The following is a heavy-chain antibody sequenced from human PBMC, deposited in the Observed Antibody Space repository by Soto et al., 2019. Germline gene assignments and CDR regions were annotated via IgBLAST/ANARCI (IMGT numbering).Heavy chain of an antibody. CDR1: GGSISSGDYY. D-gene: IGHD4-17*01. CDR2: IYYSGST. Sequence: PSETLSLTCTVSGGSISSGDYYWSWIRQPPGKGLEWIGYIYYSGSTYYNPSLKSRVTISVDRSKNQFSLKLSSVTAADTAVYYCARGAVYGDYDYFDYRGQGTLVTVSS. V-gene: IGHV4-30-4*01. CDR3: ARGAVYGDYDYFDY. J-gene: IGHJ4*02.